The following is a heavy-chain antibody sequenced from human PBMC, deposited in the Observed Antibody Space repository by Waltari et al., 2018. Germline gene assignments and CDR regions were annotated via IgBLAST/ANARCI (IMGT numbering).Heavy chain of an antibody. CDR1: GFPFSTSW. CDR3: ARNIATLNDY. J-gene: IGHJ4*02. V-gene: IGHV3-7*01. CDR2: IKQDGSEE. Sequence: EVQLVESGGGLVQPGGSLRLSCAASGFPFSTSWMHWVRQAPGRGVEWGANIKQDGSEEYYVDSVKGRFTISRDNAKNSLYLRMNSLRADDTAVYYCARNIATLNDYWGQGTLVTVSS. D-gene: IGHD6-13*01.